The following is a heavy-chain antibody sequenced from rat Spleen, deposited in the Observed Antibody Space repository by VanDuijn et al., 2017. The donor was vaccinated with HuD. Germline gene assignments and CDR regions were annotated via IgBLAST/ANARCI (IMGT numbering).Heavy chain of an antibody. Sequence: EVQLAESGGGLVQPGRSMKLSCAASGFTFSDHGMAWVRQTPTKGLEWVASITSGGSNTYYPDSVKGRFTISRDNAKSSLYLQMDSLRSEDTATYYCTRDFDYWGQGTLVTVSS. CDR2: ITSGGSNT. CDR3: TRDFDY. CDR1: GFTFSDHG. J-gene: IGHJ3*01. V-gene: IGHV5-25*01.